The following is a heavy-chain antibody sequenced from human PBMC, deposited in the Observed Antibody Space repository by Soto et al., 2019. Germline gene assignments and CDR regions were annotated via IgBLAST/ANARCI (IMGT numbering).Heavy chain of an antibody. D-gene: IGHD3-10*01. CDR2: IIPMFGTS. J-gene: IGHJ4*02. V-gene: IGHV1-69*13. CDR1: GGTYSGYA. CDR3: ARVPHVRTLLWSRATPIYTLY. Sequence: SSVKVSWKASGGTYSGYAISWVRQAPGQGLEWMGEIIPMFGTSNYAQKFQGRVTITADESTSTAYMELSSLRSEDTAVYYCARVPHVRTLLWSRATPIYTLYRGQG.